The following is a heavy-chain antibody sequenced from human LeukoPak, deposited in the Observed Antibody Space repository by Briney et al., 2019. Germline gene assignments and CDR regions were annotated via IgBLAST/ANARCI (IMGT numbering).Heavy chain of an antibody. CDR3: ARDGVDWGSHFDY. CDR1: GGSISSYY. J-gene: IGHJ4*02. Sequence: SETLSLTCTVSGGSISSYYWSWIRQAPGKGLEWIGYIYYSGSTNYNPSLKSRVTISEDTSKNQFSLKLSSVTAADTAVYYCARDGVDWGSHFDYWGQGTLVTVSS. V-gene: IGHV4-59*01. D-gene: IGHD3/OR15-3a*01. CDR2: IYYSGST.